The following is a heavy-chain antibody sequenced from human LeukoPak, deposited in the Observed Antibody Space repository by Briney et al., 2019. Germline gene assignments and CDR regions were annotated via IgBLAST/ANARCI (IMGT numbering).Heavy chain of an antibody. Sequence: SETLSLTCTVSGGSISSSSYYWGWIRQPPGKGLEWIGSIYYSGSTNYNPSLKSRVTISVDTSKNQFSLKLSSVTAADTAVYYCARVTSYSSGWYSSYYYYGMDVWGQGTTVTVSS. V-gene: IGHV4-39*07. J-gene: IGHJ6*02. CDR3: ARVTSYSSGWYSSYYYYGMDV. CDR1: GGSISSSSYY. D-gene: IGHD6-19*01. CDR2: IYYSGST.